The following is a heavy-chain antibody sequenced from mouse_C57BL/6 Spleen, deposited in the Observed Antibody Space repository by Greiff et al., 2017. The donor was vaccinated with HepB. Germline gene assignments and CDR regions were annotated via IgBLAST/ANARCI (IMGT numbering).Heavy chain of an antibody. J-gene: IGHJ2*01. CDR3: AHYGSSSVDY. CDR2: IYPGSGST. V-gene: IGHV1-55*01. D-gene: IGHD1-1*01. CDR1: GYTFTSYW. Sequence: QVQLQQSGAELVKPGASVKISCKASGYTFTSYWITWVKQRPGQGLEWIGDIYPGSGSTNYNEKFKSKATLTVDTSSSTAYMQLSSLTSEDSAVYDCAHYGSSSVDYWGQGTTLTVSS.